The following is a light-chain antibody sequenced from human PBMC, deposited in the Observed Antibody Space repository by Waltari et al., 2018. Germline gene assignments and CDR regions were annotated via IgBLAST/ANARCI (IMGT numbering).Light chain of an antibody. CDR1: SGINVGTYR. CDR3: MIWHSSAVV. CDR2: YKSDSDK. J-gene: IGLJ2*01. Sequence: QAVLTQPSSLSASPGASASLTCTLRSGINVGTYRIYWYQQKPGSPPQYLLRYKSDSDKQQGSGVPSRFSRSKDASANAGILLISGLQSEDEADYYCMIWHSSAVVFGGGTKLTVL. V-gene: IGLV5-45*03.